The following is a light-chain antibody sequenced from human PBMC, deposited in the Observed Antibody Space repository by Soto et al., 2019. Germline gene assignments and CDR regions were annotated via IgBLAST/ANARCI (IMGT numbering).Light chain of an antibody. Sequence: EICMAQSPAPLSVSPGDTATLSCRASQSVTSNLAWYQQKPGQAPRLLIYGASTRATGIPARFSGSGSGTEFTLTISSLQSEDFAVYFCQQYNNWAPITFAQGTRLEIK. CDR1: QSVTSN. J-gene: IGKJ5*01. V-gene: IGKV3-15*01. CDR2: GAS. CDR3: QQYNNWAPIT.